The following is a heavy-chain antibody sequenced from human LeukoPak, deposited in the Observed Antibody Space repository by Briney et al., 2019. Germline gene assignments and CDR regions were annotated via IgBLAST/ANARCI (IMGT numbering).Heavy chain of an antibody. CDR3: ARYTAMVKAAFDY. CDR1: GGSISSGDYY. J-gene: IGHJ4*02. D-gene: IGHD5-18*01. CDR2: IYYSGST. V-gene: IGHV4-30-4*01. Sequence: PSETLSLTCTVSGGSISSGDYYWSWIRQPPGKGLEWIGYIYYSGSTYYNPSLKSRVTISVDTSKSQFSLKLSSVTAADTAVYYCARYTAMVKAAFDYWGQGTLVTVSS.